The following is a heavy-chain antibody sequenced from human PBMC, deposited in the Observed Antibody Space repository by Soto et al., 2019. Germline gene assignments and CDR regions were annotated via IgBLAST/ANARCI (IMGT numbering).Heavy chain of an antibody. CDR3: AAGGTRWLHSPFDY. CDR1: GHTLTELS. J-gene: IGHJ4*02. D-gene: IGHD1-1*01. V-gene: IGHV1-24*01. CDR2: FDPEDGET. Sequence: QVQLVQSGAEVKKPGASVKVSCKVSGHTLTELSMHWVRLAPGKGLEWMGGFDPEDGETISAQKFQGRVTMTEDTSTDSPYLALSSLRSADTAVYYCAAGGTRWLHSPFDYSGQGTLVTISS.